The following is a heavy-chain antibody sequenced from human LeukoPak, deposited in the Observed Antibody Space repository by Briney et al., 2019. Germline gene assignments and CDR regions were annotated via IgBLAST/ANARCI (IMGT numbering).Heavy chain of an antibody. Sequence: PGGSLRLSCAASGFTFSSYEMDWVRQAPGKGLEWVSYISTSGSIIYYADSVKGRFTISRDNAENSLYLQMNSLRAEDTAVYYCARYSKDGYRDSGAFDIWGQGTMVTVSS. V-gene: IGHV3-48*03. CDR2: ISTSGSII. CDR1: GFTFSSYE. J-gene: IGHJ3*02. CDR3: ARYSKDGYRDSGAFDI. D-gene: IGHD5-24*01.